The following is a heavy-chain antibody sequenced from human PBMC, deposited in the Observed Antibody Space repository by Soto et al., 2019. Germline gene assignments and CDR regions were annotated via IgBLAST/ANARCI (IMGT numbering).Heavy chain of an antibody. D-gene: IGHD3-10*01. CDR1: GYSFTNYW. V-gene: IGHV5-51*01. CDR2: IYPGDSDT. Sequence: GESLKISCKGSGYSFTNYWIGWVRQMPGKGLEWMGIIYPGDSDTRYSPSFQGQVTISADKSISTAYLQWSSLKASDTAMYYCASTIWFGELLPHYGMDVWGQGTTVTVSS. CDR3: ASTIWFGELLPHYGMDV. J-gene: IGHJ6*02.